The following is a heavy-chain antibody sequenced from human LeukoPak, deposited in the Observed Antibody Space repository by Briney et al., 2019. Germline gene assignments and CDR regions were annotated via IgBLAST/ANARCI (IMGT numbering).Heavy chain of an antibody. J-gene: IGHJ6*02. CDR3: ARDRTGSHRPYYYGLDV. CDR1: GFTFDDYA. D-gene: IGHD1-26*01. V-gene: IGHV4-59*01. Sequence: KAGGSLRLSCAASGFTFDDYAMHWIRQPPGKELEWIGYIYYSGNTNYNPSLKSRVTISLDTSKNQFSLKLSSVTAADTAVYYCARDRTGSHRPYYYGLDVWGQGTTVTISS. CDR2: IYYSGNT.